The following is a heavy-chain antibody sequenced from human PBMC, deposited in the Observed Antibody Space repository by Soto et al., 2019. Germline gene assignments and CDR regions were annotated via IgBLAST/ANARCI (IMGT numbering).Heavy chain of an antibody. J-gene: IGHJ3*02. V-gene: IGHV3-48*03. CDR3: TKEKSGMYSGYDAFDI. CDR1: GFTFSSYE. CDR2: ISSSGTI. Sequence: GGSLRLFCAASGFTFSSYEMDWVRQAPGKGLEWVAYISSSGTILYGDSVKGRFTISRDNADNSLYLQMNSLTAEDTAVYYCTKEKSGMYSGYDAFDIWGRGTMVTVSS. D-gene: IGHD5-12*01.